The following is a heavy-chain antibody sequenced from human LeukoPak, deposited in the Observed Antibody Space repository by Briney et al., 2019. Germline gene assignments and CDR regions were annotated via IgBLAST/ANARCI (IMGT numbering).Heavy chain of an antibody. V-gene: IGHV4-39*07. J-gene: IGHJ4*02. CDR2: IYHSGST. Sequence: SETLSLTCTVSGGSISSGDYYWGWIRQPPGKGLEWIGSIYHSGSTYYNPSLKSRVTISVDTSKNQFSLKLSSVTAADTAVYYCASNYCSSTSCQGGWGQGTLVTVSS. D-gene: IGHD2-2*01. CDR3: ASNYCSSTSCQGG. CDR1: GGSISSGDYY.